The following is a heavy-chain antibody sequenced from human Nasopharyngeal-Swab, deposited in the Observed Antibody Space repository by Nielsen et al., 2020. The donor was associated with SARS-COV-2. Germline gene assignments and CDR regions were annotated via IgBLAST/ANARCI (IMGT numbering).Heavy chain of an antibody. J-gene: IGHJ4*02. Sequence: GGSLRLSCAASGFSLNRYAMSWVRQAAGKGLEWVSGINAPGGTYYGDSVKGRFTISKDNSQNTLYLQMNSLRADDTAICYCAKDYPELVGSSSIFDYWCQGILVTVSS. D-gene: IGHD3-10*01. CDR3: AKDYPELVGSSSIFDY. V-gene: IGHV3-23*01. CDR2: INAPGGT. CDR1: GFSLNRYA.